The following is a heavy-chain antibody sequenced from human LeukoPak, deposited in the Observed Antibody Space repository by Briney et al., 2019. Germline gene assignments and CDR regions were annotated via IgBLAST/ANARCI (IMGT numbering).Heavy chain of an antibody. CDR2: IHYSGST. J-gene: IGHJ4*01. CDR1: GSSIRSSSYH. D-gene: IGHD2-2*01. CDR3: ARLTGRDTSDWPYFHY. V-gene: IGHV4-39*01. Sequence: SETLSLTCTVSGSSIRSSSYHWGWIRQPPGKGLEWIGNIHYSGSTSYNPSLKSRVTLSVDTSKNQFSLKLSSVTAADTAVFYCARLTGRDTSDWPYFHYWGQGALVTVSS.